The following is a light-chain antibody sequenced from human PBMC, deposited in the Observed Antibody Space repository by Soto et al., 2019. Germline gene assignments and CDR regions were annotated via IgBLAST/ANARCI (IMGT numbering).Light chain of an antibody. Sequence: QSALTQPASVSGSPGQSITISCAGTSSDIGGYNHVSWYQQHPGKVPKVMIYEVSNRPSGVSNRFSGSKSGNTASLTISGLQAEDEADYYCSSFTITSTLYVFGSGTKVTVL. CDR3: SSFTITSTLYV. J-gene: IGLJ1*01. CDR1: SSDIGGYNH. V-gene: IGLV2-14*01. CDR2: EVS.